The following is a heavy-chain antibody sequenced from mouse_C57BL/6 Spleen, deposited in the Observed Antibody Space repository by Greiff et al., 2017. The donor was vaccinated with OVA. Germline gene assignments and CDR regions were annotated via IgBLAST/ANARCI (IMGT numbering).Heavy chain of an antibody. CDR1: GFSLTSYG. Sequence: VQLQQSGPGLVQPSQSLSITCTVSGFSLTSYGVHWVRQPPGKGLEWLGVIWSGGSTDYNAAFISRLSISKDNSKSQVFFKMNSLQADDTAIDYCAKGGLGSGYFDYWGQGTTLTVSS. V-gene: IGHV2-4*01. D-gene: IGHD4-1*01. CDR2: IWSGGST. CDR3: AKGGLGSGYFDY. J-gene: IGHJ2*01.